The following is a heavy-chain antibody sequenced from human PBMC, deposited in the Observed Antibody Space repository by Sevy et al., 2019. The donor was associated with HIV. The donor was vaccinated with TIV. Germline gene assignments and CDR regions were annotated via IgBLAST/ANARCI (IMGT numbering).Heavy chain of an antibody. CDR2: ISTSSSVI. V-gene: IGHV3-11*01. D-gene: IGHD1-26*01. J-gene: IGHJ6*04. Sequence: GGSLRLSCAASGFTFSDYYMSWIRQAPGKGLEWVFYISTSSSVIKYAVSVKGRFTISRDNAKHSLYLQMNSLRAEDTAVYYCTRDGMQGDDWGKGTTVTVSS. CDR3: TRDGMQGDD. CDR1: GFTFSDYY.